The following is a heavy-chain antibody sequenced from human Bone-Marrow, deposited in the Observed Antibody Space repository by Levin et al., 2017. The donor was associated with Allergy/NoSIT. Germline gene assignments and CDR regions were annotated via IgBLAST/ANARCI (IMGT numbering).Heavy chain of an antibody. Sequence: SQTLSLTCTVSGASIGSNDYYWSWIRQPPGKGLEWIGYIYSSGNTHYNPSLKSRVTMSLDASKNQISLKLNSVTAADTAVYYCARDRDYYDSSGYDIVYYGMDVWGQGTTVTVSS. CDR1: GASIGSNDYY. V-gene: IGHV4-30-4*01. D-gene: IGHD3-22*01. J-gene: IGHJ6*02. CDR3: ARDRDYYDSSGYDIVYYGMDV. CDR2: IYSSGNT.